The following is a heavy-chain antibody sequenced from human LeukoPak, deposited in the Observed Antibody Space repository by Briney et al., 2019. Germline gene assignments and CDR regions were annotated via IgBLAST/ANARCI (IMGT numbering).Heavy chain of an antibody. D-gene: IGHD6-25*01. Sequence: GGSLRPSCAASGFTFSSYSMNWVRQAPGKGLEWVSSISSTSSYIYYADSVKGRFTISRDNAKNSLYLQMSSLRAEDTAVYYCARAATPDYWGQGTLVTVSS. V-gene: IGHV3-21*01. CDR2: ISSTSSYI. CDR3: ARAATPDY. CDR1: GFTFSSYS. J-gene: IGHJ4*02.